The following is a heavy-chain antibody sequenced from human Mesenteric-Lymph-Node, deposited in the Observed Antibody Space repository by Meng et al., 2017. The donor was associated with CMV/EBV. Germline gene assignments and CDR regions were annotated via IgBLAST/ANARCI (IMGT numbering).Heavy chain of an antibody. CDR2: ISSPGSTK. D-gene: IGHD2-2*01. V-gene: IGHV3-11*04. Sequence: GESLKISCAASGFTFSDYCMSWIRQAPGKGLEWISYISSPGSTKYYADSVKGRFTISRDNAKNSLYLQMNSLRADDTAVYHCARGRKSCNAASCHPYCFDFWGQGTLVTVSS. J-gene: IGHJ4*02. CDR1: GFTFSDYC. CDR3: ARGRKSCNAASCHPYCFDF.